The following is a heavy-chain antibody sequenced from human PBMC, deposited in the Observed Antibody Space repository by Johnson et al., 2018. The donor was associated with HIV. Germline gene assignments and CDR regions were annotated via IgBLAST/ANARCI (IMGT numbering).Heavy chain of an antibody. CDR1: GFTFSSYG. J-gene: IGHJ3*02. CDR2: ISYDGSNK. Sequence: VQLVESGGGVVQPGRSLRLSCAASGFTFSSYGMHWVRQAPGKGLEWVAVISYDGSNKYYAYSVKGRFTISGDNSKNTLYLQMNSLRAEDTAVYYCAKGPQGIATPDAFDIWGQGTMVTVSS. CDR3: AKGPQGIATPDAFDI. V-gene: IGHV3-30*18. D-gene: IGHD2-21*01.